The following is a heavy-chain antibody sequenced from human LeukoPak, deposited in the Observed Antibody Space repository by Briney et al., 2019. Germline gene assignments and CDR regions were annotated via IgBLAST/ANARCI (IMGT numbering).Heavy chain of an antibody. D-gene: IGHD2-2*01. CDR3: ALGEDQLLPDY. V-gene: IGHV3-30*03. CDR1: GFTFSSYG. CDR2: ISYDGSNE. J-gene: IGHJ4*02. Sequence: GGSLRLSCAASGFTFSSYGMHWVRQAPGKGLEWVAVISYDGSNEYYADSLKGRFTISRDNSKNTLYLQMNSLRAEDTAVYYCALGEDQLLPDYWGQGTLVTVSS.